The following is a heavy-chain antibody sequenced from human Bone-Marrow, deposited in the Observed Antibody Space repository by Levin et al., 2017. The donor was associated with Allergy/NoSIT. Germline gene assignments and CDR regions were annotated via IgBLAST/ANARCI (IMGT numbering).Heavy chain of an antibody. CDR3: ARVLSGNYRTPQDY. J-gene: IGHJ4*02. CDR2: IGGSGDNT. D-gene: IGHD1-26*01. V-gene: IGHV3-23*01. CDR1: GFTFSTYA. Sequence: PGESLKISCAASGFTFSTYAMSWVRQAPGKGLDWVSAIGGSGDNTYYADSVRGRFTISRDNSKNTLYLQMISLRADDTAVYYCARVLSGNYRTPQDYWGQGTLVTVSS.